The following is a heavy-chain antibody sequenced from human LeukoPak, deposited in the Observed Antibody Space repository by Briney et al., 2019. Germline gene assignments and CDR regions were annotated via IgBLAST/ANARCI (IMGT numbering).Heavy chain of an antibody. CDR1: GFTFSSYA. Sequence: GGSLRLSCAASGFTFSSYAMSWVRQAPGKGLEWVSAISGSGGSTYYADSVKGRFTISRDNSKNTLYLQMNSLRAEDTAVYYCARDDILTGYKDYWGQGTLVTVSS. D-gene: IGHD3-9*01. J-gene: IGHJ4*02. CDR3: ARDDILTGYKDY. V-gene: IGHV3-23*01. CDR2: ISGSGGST.